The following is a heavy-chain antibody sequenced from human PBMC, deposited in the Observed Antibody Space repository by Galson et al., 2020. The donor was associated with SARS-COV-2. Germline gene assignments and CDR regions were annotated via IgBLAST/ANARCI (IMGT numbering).Heavy chain of an antibody. J-gene: IGHJ4*02. Sequence: GGSLRLSCAASGFTFSSYWMSWVRQAPGKGLQWVANIKQAGSENYYVDSVKGRFTISRDNAKNSLYLQMNSLGAEATAVYYCARELGILDYWGQGTMVNVSS. CDR1: GFTFSSYW. CDR3: ARELGILDY. V-gene: IGHV3-7*03. CDR2: IKQAGSEN. D-gene: IGHD7-27*01.